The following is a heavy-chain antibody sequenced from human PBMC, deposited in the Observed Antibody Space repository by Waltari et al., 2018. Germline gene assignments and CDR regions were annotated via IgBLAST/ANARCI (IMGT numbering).Heavy chain of an antibody. CDR3: AKMAAKVGAHDAFDI. J-gene: IGHJ3*02. D-gene: IGHD1-26*01. V-gene: IGHV4-4*07. Sequence: VKLQESGPGLVKPSETLSLTCTVSGGSVDNFYWSWIRQPAGKGLEWIGRIYANGNTNYNPSLKTRVTMSEDMSKNAVSLTLTSVTAADTAVYYCAKMAAKVGAHDAFDIWGQGTMVIVSS. CDR2: IYANGNT. CDR1: GGSVDNFY.